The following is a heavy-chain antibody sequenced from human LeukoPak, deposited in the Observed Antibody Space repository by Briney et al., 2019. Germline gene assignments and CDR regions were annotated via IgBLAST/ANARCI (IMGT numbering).Heavy chain of an antibody. D-gene: IGHD6-13*01. CDR2: ISSSSSTI. Sequence: GGSLRLSCAASGFTFSSYSMNWVRQAPGKGLEWVSYISSSSSTIYYADSVKGRFTISRDNAKNSLYLQMNSLRAEDTALYYCAKDIFTYEVAAGTTVSFDIWGQGTMVTVSS. V-gene: IGHV3-48*01. CDR3: AKDIFTYEVAAGTTVSFDI. J-gene: IGHJ3*02. CDR1: GFTFSSYS.